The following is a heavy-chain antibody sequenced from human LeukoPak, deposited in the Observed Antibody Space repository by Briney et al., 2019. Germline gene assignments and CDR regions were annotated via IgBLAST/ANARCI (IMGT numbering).Heavy chain of an antibody. CDR3: AKESPPGDFDY. J-gene: IGHJ4*02. CDR2: ISGSGGST. D-gene: IGHD7-27*01. CDR1: GFTFSSYA. Sequence: GGSLRLSCAGPGFTFSSYAMSWVRQAPGKGLEWVSAISGSGGSTYYADFGKGRFTISRDNSKNTIYLQMNSLRAEDTAIYYCAKESPPGDFDYWGQGTLVTVSS. V-gene: IGHV3-23*01.